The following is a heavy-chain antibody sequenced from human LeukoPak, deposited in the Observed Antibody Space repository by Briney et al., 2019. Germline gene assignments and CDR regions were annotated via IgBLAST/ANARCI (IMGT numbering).Heavy chain of an antibody. D-gene: IGHD3-10*01. V-gene: IGHV1-18*01. Sequence: ASVKVSCKASGYPFNNYGISWVRQAPGQGLEWMRRISPYNGNTDYAQNLRGRLIMTTDTSTSTAYMELRSLRSDDTAVYYCARDSVDGSGTYYNDSPDYWGQGTLVTVSS. CDR1: GYPFNNYG. J-gene: IGHJ4*02. CDR2: ISPYNGNT. CDR3: ARDSVDGSGTYYNDSPDY.